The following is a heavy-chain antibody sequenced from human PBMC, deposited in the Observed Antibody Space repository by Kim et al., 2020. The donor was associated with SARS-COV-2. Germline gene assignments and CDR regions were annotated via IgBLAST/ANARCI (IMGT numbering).Heavy chain of an antibody. CDR3: ARRNSDGYVYFDL. D-gene: IGHD3-16*01. Sequence: SETLSLTCGVFGGSLSGNYWSWIRQTPGKGLEWIGEVNHSGFTNYNPALKRRVTVSVDPSKNQFSLKLRSVTATDTAVYYCARRNSDGYVYFDLWGQGTLVTVYS. J-gene: IGHJ4*02. CDR1: GGSLSGNY. CDR2: VNHSGFT. V-gene: IGHV4-34*01.